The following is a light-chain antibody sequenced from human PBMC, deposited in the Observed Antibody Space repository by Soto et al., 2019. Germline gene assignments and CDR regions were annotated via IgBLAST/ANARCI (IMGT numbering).Light chain of an antibody. V-gene: IGLV2-14*01. CDR2: EVR. CDR3: SSYTTSRTYVV. Sequence: QSVLTQPASVSGSPGQSITISCTGTSSDVGGYNYVSWYQQHPGKAPKLMIYEVRNRPSGVSNRFSGSKSGNTASLTISGLQAEDEADYYCSSYTTSRTYVVFGGGTKVTVL. CDR1: SSDVGGYNY. J-gene: IGLJ2*01.